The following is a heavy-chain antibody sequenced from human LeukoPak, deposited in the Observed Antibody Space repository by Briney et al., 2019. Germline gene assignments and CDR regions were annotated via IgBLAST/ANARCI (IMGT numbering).Heavy chain of an antibody. Sequence: GGSLSLSCAASGFTFSSYWMSWVRQAPGKGLEWVANIKKDGSEKYYVDSVKGRFTISRDSAKTSLYLQMISLRAEDTAVYYCARHLSGVTGYTYGRGIDYWGQGTLVTVSS. CDR2: IKKDGSEK. CDR3: ARHLSGVTGYTYGRGIDY. D-gene: IGHD5-18*01. J-gene: IGHJ4*02. V-gene: IGHV3-7*01. CDR1: GFTFSSYW.